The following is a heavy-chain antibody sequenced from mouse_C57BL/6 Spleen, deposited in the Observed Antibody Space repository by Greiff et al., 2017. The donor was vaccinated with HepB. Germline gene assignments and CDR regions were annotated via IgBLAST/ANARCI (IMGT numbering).Heavy chain of an antibody. CDR3: AYGYDGPYAMDY. D-gene: IGHD2-2*01. J-gene: IGHJ4*01. CDR1: GFNIKDYY. Sequence: VQLQQSGAELVKPGASVKLSCTASGFNIKDYYMHWVKQRTEQGLEWIGRIDPEDGETKYDPKFQGKATITADTSSNTAYLQLSSLTSEDTAVYYCAYGYDGPYAMDYWGQGTSVTVSS. V-gene: IGHV14-2*01. CDR2: IDPEDGET.